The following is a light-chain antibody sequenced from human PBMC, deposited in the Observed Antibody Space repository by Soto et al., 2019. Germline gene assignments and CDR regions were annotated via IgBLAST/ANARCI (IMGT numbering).Light chain of an antibody. V-gene: IGLV2-14*01. CDR1: SSDIGGYNY. Sequence: QSALTQPASVSGSPGQSITISCTGTSSDIGGYNYVSWYQHHPGKAPKLMLYEVSNRPSGVSNRFSGSKSGNTASLTISGLQAGDEADYYCSSYTTSSTRVFGTGTKLTVL. CDR3: SSYTTSSTRV. CDR2: EVS. J-gene: IGLJ1*01.